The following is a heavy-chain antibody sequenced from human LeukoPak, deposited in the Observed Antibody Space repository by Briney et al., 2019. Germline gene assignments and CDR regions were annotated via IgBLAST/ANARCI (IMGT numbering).Heavy chain of an antibody. Sequence: ASVKVSCKASGYTFTVYYMHWVRQAPGQGLEWMGWINPNSGGTNYAQKFQGRVIMTRDTSISTAYMELSRLRSDDTAVYYCARDRRDGYNPYYFDYWGQGTLVTVSS. D-gene: IGHD5-24*01. J-gene: IGHJ4*02. V-gene: IGHV1-2*02. CDR1: GYTFTVYY. CDR2: INPNSGGT. CDR3: ARDRRDGYNPYYFDY.